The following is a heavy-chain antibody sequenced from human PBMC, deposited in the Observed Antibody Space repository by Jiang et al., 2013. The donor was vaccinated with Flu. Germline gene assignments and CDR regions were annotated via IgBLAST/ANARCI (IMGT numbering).Heavy chain of an antibody. D-gene: IGHD3-22*01. CDR1: GGTFSSYA. J-gene: IGHJ1*01. CDR2: IIPIFGTA. Sequence: SGAEVKKPGSSVKVSCKASGGTFSSYAISWVRQAPGQGLEWMGGIIPIFGTANYAQKFQGRVTITADKSTSTAYMELSSLRSEDTAVYYCARADYYDSSGSIIMPQPLMYFQHWGQGTLVTVSS. V-gene: IGHV1-69*06. CDR3: ARADYYDSSGSIIMPQPLMYFQH.